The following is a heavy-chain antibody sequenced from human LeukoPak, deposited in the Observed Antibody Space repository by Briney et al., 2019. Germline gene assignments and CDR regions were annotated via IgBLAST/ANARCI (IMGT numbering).Heavy chain of an antibody. CDR1: GGIIRNYY. Sequence: SETLSLICNVSGGIIRNYYWNWIRQTAGKGLEWIGRIKASGSTDYNPSLKSRVTLAVDTAKNQFSLKLSSVTAADTAVYYCAREESGTTVTLIDYWGQGTLVTVSS. D-gene: IGHD4-17*01. J-gene: IGHJ4*02. CDR2: IKASGST. V-gene: IGHV4-4*07. CDR3: AREESGTTVTLIDY.